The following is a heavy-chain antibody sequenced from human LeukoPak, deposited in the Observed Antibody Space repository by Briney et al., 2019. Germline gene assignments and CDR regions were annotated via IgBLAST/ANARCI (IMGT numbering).Heavy chain of an antibody. Sequence: PSETLSPTCTVSGGSISSYYWSWIWLPPGKGLEWIGYLSKSGNTNYSPSLKSRVTIFGDTSKNQFFLKLSSVTAADTAMYYCARARYVNSFYAFDIWGQGTLVTVSS. CDR2: LSKSGNT. D-gene: IGHD3-9*01. CDR1: GGSISSYY. J-gene: IGHJ3*02. CDR3: ARARYVNSFYAFDI. V-gene: IGHV4-59*01.